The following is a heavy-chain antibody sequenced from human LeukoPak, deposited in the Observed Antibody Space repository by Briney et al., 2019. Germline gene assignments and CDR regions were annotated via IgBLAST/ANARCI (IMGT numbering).Heavy chain of an antibody. V-gene: IGHV4-61*08. D-gene: IGHD5-24*01. CDR1: GGSVSSGDYY. Sequence: SSETLSLTCTVSGGSVSSGDYYWSWIRQPPGKGLEWIGYIHYSGSTNYNPSLKSRVTISVDTSKNQFSLKLSSVTAADTAEYYCARDGQLRNAFDIWGQGTMLTVSS. CDR2: IHYSGST. CDR3: ARDGQLRNAFDI. J-gene: IGHJ3*02.